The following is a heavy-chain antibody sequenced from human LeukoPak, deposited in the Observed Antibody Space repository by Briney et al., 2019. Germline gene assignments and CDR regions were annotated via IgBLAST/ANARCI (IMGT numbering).Heavy chain of an antibody. CDR2: ITSRSSYI. D-gene: IGHD2-2*01. CDR1: GFTFSSYW. Sequence: PGGSLRLSCAASGFTFSSYWMHWVRQAPGKGLEWVSSITSRSSYIYYAESMKGRFTISRDNAKSSLYLPMNSLRAEDTAVYYCAKDATVVVVPADHYFDYWGQGTLVTVSS. V-gene: IGHV3-21*04. J-gene: IGHJ4*02. CDR3: AKDATVVVVPADHYFDY.